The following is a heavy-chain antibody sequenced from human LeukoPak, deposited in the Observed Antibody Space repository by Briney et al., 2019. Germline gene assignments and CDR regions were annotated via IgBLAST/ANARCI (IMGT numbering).Heavy chain of an antibody. CDR2: INQDGSEK. D-gene: IGHD5-24*01. CDR3: ARGFDGYYGFDI. Sequence: GGSLRLSCAASGFTFSNYWMSWVRQAPGKGLEWVANINQDGSEKYYVDSVKGRFTISRDNAKKSLYLQMNSLRVEDTAVYYCARGFDGYYGFDIWGQGTMVTVSS. CDR1: GFTFSNYW. J-gene: IGHJ3*02. V-gene: IGHV3-7*05.